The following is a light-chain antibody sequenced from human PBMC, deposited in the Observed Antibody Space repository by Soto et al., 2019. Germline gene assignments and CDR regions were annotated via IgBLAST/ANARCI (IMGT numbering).Light chain of an antibody. V-gene: IGKV3-11*01. J-gene: IGKJ4*01. Sequence: ETVLPQSPAPLSLPQGERATLSFRASQSVSSYLAWYQQKPGQAPILLISDASNRATGIPARFSGSGSGTDFTLTISSLEPEDFAVYYCQQRSNWPLTFGGGTKVEIK. CDR2: DAS. CDR1: QSVSSY. CDR3: QQRSNWPLT.